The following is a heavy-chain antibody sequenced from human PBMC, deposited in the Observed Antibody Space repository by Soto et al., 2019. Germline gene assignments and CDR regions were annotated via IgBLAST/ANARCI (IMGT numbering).Heavy chain of an antibody. CDR2: IIPIFGTA. Sequence: VASVKVSCKASGGTFSSYAISWVRQAPGQGLEWMGGIIPIFGTANYAQKFQGRVTITADESTSTAYMELSSLRSEDTAVYYCARAPSGWVYYYYGMDVWGQGTTVTVSS. D-gene: IGHD6-19*01. J-gene: IGHJ6*02. CDR3: ARAPSGWVYYYYGMDV. V-gene: IGHV1-69*13. CDR1: GGTFSSYA.